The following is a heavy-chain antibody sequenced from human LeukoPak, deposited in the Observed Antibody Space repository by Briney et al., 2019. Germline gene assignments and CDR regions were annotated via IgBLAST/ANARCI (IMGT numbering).Heavy chain of an antibody. CDR3: ARGAQYYYGSGSYYSY. CDR1: GGSFSGYY. V-gene: IGHV4-34*01. D-gene: IGHD3-10*01. Sequence: SETLSLTCSVYGGSFSGYYWSWIRQPPGKGLEWIGEINHSGSTNYHPSLKSRVTISVDTSKNQFSLKLCSVTAADSAVYYCARGAQYYYGSGSYYSYWGQGTLVTVSS. J-gene: IGHJ4*02. CDR2: INHSGST.